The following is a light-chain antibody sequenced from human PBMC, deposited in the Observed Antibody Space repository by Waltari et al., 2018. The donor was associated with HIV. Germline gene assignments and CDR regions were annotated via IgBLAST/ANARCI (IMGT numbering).Light chain of an antibody. J-gene: IGLJ2*01. CDR1: NIGSKS. Sequence: SYVLTQPPSVSVAPGQTARVTCGGSNIGSKSVHWYQQKSGQAPVLVVYDNRDRPAGAPARFAGSNSDDTSTLSMSRVEDGDEADYYCQVWVSNSDRPIGVFGGGTKLTVL. V-gene: IGLV3-21*02. CDR2: DNR. CDR3: QVWVSNSDRPIGV.